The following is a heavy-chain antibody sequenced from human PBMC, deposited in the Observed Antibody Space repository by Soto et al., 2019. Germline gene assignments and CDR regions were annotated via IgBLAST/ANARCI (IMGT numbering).Heavy chain of an antibody. CDR2: IIPIFGST. V-gene: IGHV1-69*01. CDR1: GGTFNSYA. CDR3: ATEAAAGRPRFDP. Sequence: QVQLVQSGAEVKKPGSSVKVSCKASGGTFNSYAINWVRQAPGQGLEWMGGIIPIFGSTTYSQNFQGRLTITADASTSTAYMELSSLTSEDTAVYSCATEAAAGRPRFDPWGQGTLVTVSS. D-gene: IGHD6-13*01. J-gene: IGHJ5*02.